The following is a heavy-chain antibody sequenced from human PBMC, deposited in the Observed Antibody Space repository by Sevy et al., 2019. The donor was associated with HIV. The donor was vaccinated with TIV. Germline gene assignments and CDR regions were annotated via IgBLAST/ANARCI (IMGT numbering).Heavy chain of an antibody. CDR3: VRDRIAAAGGYFDY. J-gene: IGHJ4*02. D-gene: IGHD6-13*01. CDR2: ISYIGST. V-gene: IGHV4-61*01. Sequence: SETLSLTCTVSGGSVSSGNSYWSWIRQPPVKGLEWIGYISYIGSTSYNPSLKSRVTISVDTSKNQLSLRLSSLTAADTAIYYCVRDRIAAAGGYFDYWGQGTLVTVSS. CDR1: GGSVSSGNSY.